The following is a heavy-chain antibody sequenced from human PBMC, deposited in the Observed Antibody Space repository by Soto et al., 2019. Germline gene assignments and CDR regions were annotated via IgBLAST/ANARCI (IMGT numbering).Heavy chain of an antibody. CDR2: IHYSGST. D-gene: IGHD6-25*01. CDR3: ARDLAAARAFDI. Sequence: SETLSLTCSFSGGSISSYYWSLIRQPPGKGLEWIGYIHYSGSTKYTPSLKSRVTISVDTSENQFSLSLTSVTAADTAMYYCARDLAAARAFDIWGQGTMVTVSS. CDR1: GGSISSYY. J-gene: IGHJ3*02. V-gene: IGHV4-59*01.